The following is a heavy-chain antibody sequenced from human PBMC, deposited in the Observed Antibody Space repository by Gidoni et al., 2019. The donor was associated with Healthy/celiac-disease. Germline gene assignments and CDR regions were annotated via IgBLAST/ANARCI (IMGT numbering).Heavy chain of an antibody. Sequence: QVQLQESGPGLVKPSQTLSLTCTVSGGSISSGSYYWSWIRQPAGKGLEWIGRIYTSGSTNYNPSLKSRVTISVDTFKNQFSLKLSSVTAADTAVYYCAREGVAGTPSPGYWGQGTLVTVSS. J-gene: IGHJ4*02. CDR3: AREGVAGTPSPGY. CDR2: IYTSGST. D-gene: IGHD6-19*01. V-gene: IGHV4-61*02. CDR1: GGSISSGSYY.